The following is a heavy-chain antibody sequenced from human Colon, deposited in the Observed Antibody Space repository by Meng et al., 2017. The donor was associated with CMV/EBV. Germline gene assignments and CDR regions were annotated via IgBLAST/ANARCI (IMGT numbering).Heavy chain of an antibody. CDR1: GYTFSTYT. Sequence: VSCEASGYTFSTYTIRWVRQAPGQGLEWMGIINPIVDITNYAQNFQGRVTITTDTSTSTVYMELSSLRSEDTAVYYCARVDSSSVDLWGQGTLVTVSS. CDR3: ARVDSSSVDL. J-gene: IGHJ5*02. CDR2: INPIVDIT. D-gene: IGHD6-6*01. V-gene: IGHV1-69*02.